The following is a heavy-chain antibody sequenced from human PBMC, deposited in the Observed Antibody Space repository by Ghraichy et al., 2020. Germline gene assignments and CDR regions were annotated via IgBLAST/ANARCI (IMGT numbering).Heavy chain of an antibody. CDR2: IKSKTDGGTT. Sequence: GESLNISCAASGFTFSNAWMSWVRQAPGKGLEWVGRIKSKTDGGTTDYAAPVKGRFTISRDDSKNTLYLQMNSLKTEDTAVYYCTTGYSSSWRRYYYYGMDVWGQGTTVTVSS. CDR3: TTGYSSSWRRYYYYGMDV. J-gene: IGHJ6*02. D-gene: IGHD6-13*01. CDR1: GFTFSNAW. V-gene: IGHV3-15*01.